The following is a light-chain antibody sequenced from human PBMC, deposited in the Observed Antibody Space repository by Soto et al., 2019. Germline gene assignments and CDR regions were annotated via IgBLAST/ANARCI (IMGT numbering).Light chain of an antibody. J-gene: IGLJ2*01. V-gene: IGLV2-14*03. CDR3: CSYSGGTTPVV. Sequence: QSALTQPASVSGSPGQSITISCTGTSSDVGGFNYVSWYQQHPGKAPKLMIYDVNDRPSGVSDRFSCSKSGNTASLIISGLQAEDEADDFCCSYSGGTTPVVFGGGTKLTVL. CDR1: SSDVGGFNY. CDR2: DVN.